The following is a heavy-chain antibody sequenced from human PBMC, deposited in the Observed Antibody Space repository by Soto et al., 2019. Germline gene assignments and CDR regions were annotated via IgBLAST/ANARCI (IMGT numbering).Heavy chain of an antibody. Sequence: SLRHSCASSGLTFSTSWMSRFRQAPGKGLEWVANIKQDGSEKYYVDSVKGRFTISRDNAKNSLYLQMNSLRAEDTAVYYCARDRPKYYYYYYMDVWGKGT. V-gene: IGHV3-7*01. CDR2: IKQDGSEK. CDR3: ARDRPKYYYYYYMDV. J-gene: IGHJ6*03. CDR1: GLTFSTSW.